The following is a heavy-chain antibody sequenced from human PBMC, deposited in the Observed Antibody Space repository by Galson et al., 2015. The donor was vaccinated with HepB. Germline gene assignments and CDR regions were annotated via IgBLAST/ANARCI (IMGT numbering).Heavy chain of an antibody. Sequence: QSGAEVKKPGESLRISCKASGYTFTSYGISWVRQAPGQGLEWMGWINPYNGNTNYARKLQGRVTMTTDTYTSTVSMELRSLRSDDTAVYYWARVGWLQPLCDYCGQGTLVTVAS. V-gene: IGHV1-18*01. D-gene: IGHD5-24*01. J-gene: IGHJ4*02. CDR3: ARVGWLQPLCDY. CDR1: GYTFTSYG. CDR2: INPYNGNT.